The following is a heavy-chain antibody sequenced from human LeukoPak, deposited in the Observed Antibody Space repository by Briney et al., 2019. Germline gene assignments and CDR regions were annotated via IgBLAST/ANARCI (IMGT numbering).Heavy chain of an antibody. CDR1: GYTFTGYY. J-gene: IGHJ5*02. CDR2: INPNSGGT. D-gene: IGHD2-2*01. Sequence: GASVKVSCKASGYTFTGYYMHWVRQAPGQGLEWMGWINPNSGGTNYAQKFQGRVTMTRDTSISTAYMELSRLRSDDTAVYYCARGTIVVVPAADLNWFDPWGQGTLVTVSS. V-gene: IGHV1-2*02. CDR3: ARGTIVVVPAADLNWFDP.